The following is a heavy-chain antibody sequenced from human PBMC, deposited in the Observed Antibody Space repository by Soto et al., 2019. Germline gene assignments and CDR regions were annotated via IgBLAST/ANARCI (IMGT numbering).Heavy chain of an antibody. J-gene: IGHJ4*02. V-gene: IGHV1-18*04. CDR1: GYSFTSYG. D-gene: IGHD1-26*01. Sequence: XSVKVSCKASGYSFTSYGSSWVRQAPGQGLEWMGWISAYNGNTNYAQKLQGRVTMTTDTSTSTAYMELRSLRSDDTAVYYCARDAETPHAGLLRVIDYWGQGTLVTVSS. CDR3: ARDAETPHAGLLRVIDY. CDR2: ISAYNGNT.